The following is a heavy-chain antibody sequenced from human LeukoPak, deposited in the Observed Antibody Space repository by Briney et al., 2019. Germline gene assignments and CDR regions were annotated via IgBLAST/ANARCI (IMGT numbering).Heavy chain of an antibody. D-gene: IGHD1-26*01. V-gene: IGHV3-21*01. CDR2: ISSTSVFI. CDR1: EFIFSTYE. J-gene: IGHJ4*02. CDR3: ARVVGSAIRSGVDY. Sequence: PGGSLRLSCAASEFIFSTYEMNWVRQAPGKGLEWVASISSTSVFIYYADSVKGRFTISRDNAKNSLYLQMSYLRADDTAVYYCARVVGSAIRSGVDYWGQGTLVTVSS.